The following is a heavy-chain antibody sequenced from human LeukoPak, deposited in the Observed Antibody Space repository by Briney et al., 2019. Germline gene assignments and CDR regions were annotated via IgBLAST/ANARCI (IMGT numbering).Heavy chain of an antibody. Sequence: PGGSLRLSCAASGFTFSNARMSWVRQAPGKGLEWVGRIKSKTDGGTTDYAAPVKGRFTISRDDSKNTLYLQMNSLKTEDTAVYYCTTGHSSSWYSEFWDYWGQGTLVTVSS. CDR1: GFTFSNAR. V-gene: IGHV3-15*01. D-gene: IGHD6-13*01. J-gene: IGHJ4*02. CDR2: IKSKTDGGTT. CDR3: TTGHSSSWYSEFWDY.